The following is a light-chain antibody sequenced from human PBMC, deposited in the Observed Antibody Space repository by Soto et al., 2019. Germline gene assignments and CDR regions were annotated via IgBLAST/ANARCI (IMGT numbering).Light chain of an antibody. CDR1: QSVLYSSNNKNY. CDR2: WAS. CDR3: QQYGSSRAT. V-gene: IGKV4-1*01. Sequence: DIVMTQSPDSLAVSLGERATINCKSSQSVLYSSNNKNYLAWYQQKPGQPPKLLIYWASTRESGVPDRFSGSGSGTDFTLTITRLEPEDFAVYYCQQYGSSRATFGQGTKVDIK. J-gene: IGKJ1*01.